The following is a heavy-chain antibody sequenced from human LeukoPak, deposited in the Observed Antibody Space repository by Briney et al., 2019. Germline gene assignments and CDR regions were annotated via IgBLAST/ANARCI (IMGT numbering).Heavy chain of an antibody. CDR3: ARYDLSTRPQDY. D-gene: IGHD3-3*01. Sequence: GGSLRLSCAASGFTFSNYVMSWVRQAPGKGLEWVSAIRVDGGGTFYADSVKGRFTVSRDDSKNTLYLQMNSLRAEDTAVYFCARYDLSTRPQDYWGQGTLVTVSS. J-gene: IGHJ4*02. V-gene: IGHV3-23*01. CDR1: GFTFSNYV. CDR2: IRVDGGGT.